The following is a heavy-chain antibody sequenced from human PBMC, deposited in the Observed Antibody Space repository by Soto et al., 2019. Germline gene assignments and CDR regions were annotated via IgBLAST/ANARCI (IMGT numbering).Heavy chain of an antibody. CDR3: ARGSRMVRGIADYYGMDV. CDR2: IKYSGST. Sequence: PSETLSLTCTVSGGSISSSRCHWGWIRQPPGKGLEWIASIKYSGSTNYNPSLKSRVTISVDTSKNQFSLKLSSVTAADTALYYCARGSRMVRGIADYYGMDVWGQGTTVTVSS. V-gene: IGHV4-39*07. CDR1: GGSISSSRCH. D-gene: IGHD3-10*01. J-gene: IGHJ6*02.